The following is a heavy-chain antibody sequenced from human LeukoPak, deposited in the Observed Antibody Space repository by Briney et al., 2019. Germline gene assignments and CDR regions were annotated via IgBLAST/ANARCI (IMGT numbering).Heavy chain of an antibody. J-gene: IGHJ4*02. CDR2: ISGGGGST. D-gene: IGHD6-13*01. CDR3: AKDRGVIAAATRA. CDR1: GFTFSSHA. Sequence: GGSLRLSCAASGFTFSSHAMSWVRQAPGKGLEWVSAISGGGGSTYYADSVKGRFTISRDNSKNTLYLQMNSLRAEDTAVYYCAKDRGVIAAATRAWGQGTLVTVSS. V-gene: IGHV3-23*01.